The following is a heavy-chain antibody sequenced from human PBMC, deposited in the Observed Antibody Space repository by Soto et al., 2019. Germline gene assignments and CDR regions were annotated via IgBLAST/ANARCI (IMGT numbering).Heavy chain of an antibody. D-gene: IGHD3-16*01. J-gene: IGHJ6*02. CDR2: IYYSGST. CDR3: ASRRRGGMDV. V-gene: IGHV4-31*03. CDR1: GGSISSSDYD. Sequence: SETLSLTCTVSGGSISSSDYDWSWIRQHPGKGPEWIGSIYYSGSTYYNPSLKSRGTISVDTSKNQFSLKLTSVTAAHTVVYYCASRRRGGMDVWGQGTTVTVSS.